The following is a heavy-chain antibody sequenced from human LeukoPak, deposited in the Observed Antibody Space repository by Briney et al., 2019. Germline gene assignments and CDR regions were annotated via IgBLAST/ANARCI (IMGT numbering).Heavy chain of an antibody. D-gene: IGHD3-10*01. CDR3: ARDFMVRGVNPNWFDP. J-gene: IGHJ5*02. CDR1: GYTFTSYA. V-gene: IGHV1-3*01. CDR2: INAGNGNT. Sequence: GASVKVSCKASGYTFTSYAMHWVRQAPGQRLEWMGWINAGNGNTKYSQKFQGRVTITRDTSASTAYMELSSLRSEDTAVYYCARDFMVRGVNPNWFDPWGQGTLVTVSS.